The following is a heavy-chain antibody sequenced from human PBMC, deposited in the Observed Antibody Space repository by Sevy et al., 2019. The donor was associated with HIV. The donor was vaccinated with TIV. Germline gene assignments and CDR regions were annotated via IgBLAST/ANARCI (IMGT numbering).Heavy chain of an antibody. D-gene: IGHD2-2*01. Sequence: GESLKISCAASGFTVSSNYMSWVRQAPGKGLEWVSVIYSGGSTYYADSVKGRFTISRDNSKNTLYLQMNSLRAEDTAVYYCARGVPAAMPVRGYYFDYWGQGTLVTVSS. CDR3: ARGVPAAMPVRGYYFDY. J-gene: IGHJ4*02. V-gene: IGHV3-53*01. CDR1: GFTVSSNY. CDR2: IYSGGST.